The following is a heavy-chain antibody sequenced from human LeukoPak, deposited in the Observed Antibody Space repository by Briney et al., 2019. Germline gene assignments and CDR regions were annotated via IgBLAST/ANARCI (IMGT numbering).Heavy chain of an antibody. J-gene: IGHJ4*02. CDR1: CGSINNTNY. Sequence: SETLSLTCGVSCGSINNTNYWPWVRQPPGKGLEWIGEVNLQGSTNYNPSLMGRVAISVDTSENHISLQLTSVTAADTAVYYCAREGGPYRPLDYSGQGTLVTVSS. V-gene: IGHV4-4*02. CDR2: VNLQGST. CDR3: AREGGPYRPLDY.